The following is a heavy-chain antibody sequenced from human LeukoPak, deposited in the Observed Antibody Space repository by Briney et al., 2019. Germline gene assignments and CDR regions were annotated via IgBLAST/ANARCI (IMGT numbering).Heavy chain of an antibody. V-gene: IGHV3-48*03. CDR1: GFTFNSYA. Sequence: GGSLRLSCAASGFTFNSYAMSWVRQAPGKGLEWVSYISSSGKTIYYADSTKGQFTVSRDNAKNSLYLQMNSLRAEDTAVYYCATTSIAAAVPGCFDYWGQGTLVTVFS. J-gene: IGHJ4*02. CDR2: ISSSGKTI. CDR3: ATTSIAAAVPGCFDY. D-gene: IGHD6-13*01.